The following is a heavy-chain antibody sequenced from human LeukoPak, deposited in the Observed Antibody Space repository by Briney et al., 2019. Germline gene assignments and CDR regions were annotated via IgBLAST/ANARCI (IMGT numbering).Heavy chain of an antibody. CDR3: AKVPELNYYDSSAYYHPAPFDI. D-gene: IGHD3-22*01. J-gene: IGHJ3*02. CDR1: GCTFSSYA. CDR2: ISGSGGST. Sequence: GGSLRLSCAASGCTFSSYAMSWVRQAPGKGLEWVSAISGSGGSTYYADSVKCRFTISRDNSRNTLSLQMNSLRAEATAVYYCAKVPELNYYDSSAYYHPAPFDIWGQGTMVTVSS. V-gene: IGHV3-23*01.